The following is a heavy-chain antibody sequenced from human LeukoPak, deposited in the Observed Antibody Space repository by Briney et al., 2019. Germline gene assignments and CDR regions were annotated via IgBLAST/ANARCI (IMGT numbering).Heavy chain of an antibody. CDR2: VYYSGNT. D-gene: IGHD5-24*01. CDR1: GASISRYY. Sequence: KPSETLSLTCIVSGASISRYYWSWVRQPPGKGREWIGYVYYSGNTKYNPSLRRRVNISVETSKKQFSLKRRCVAAADTAVYYCASYGDGYNFDYWGQGTLVTVSS. CDR3: ASYGDGYNFDY. V-gene: IGHV4-59*01. J-gene: IGHJ4*02.